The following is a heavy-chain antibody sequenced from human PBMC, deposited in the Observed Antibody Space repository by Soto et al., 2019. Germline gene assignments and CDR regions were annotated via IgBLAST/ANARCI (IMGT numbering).Heavy chain of an antibody. V-gene: IGHV4-59*01. CDR3: ARGAGDDTTPFDY. J-gene: IGHJ4*02. Sequence: PSETLSLTCTVSGASISSYYWSWIRQPPGKGLEWIGYVHYSGSTNFNPSLKSRVTMSVDTSRNQFSLKVTSVTAADTAVYFCARGAGDDTTPFDYWGQGTLVTVSS. D-gene: IGHD3-10*01. CDR1: GASISSYY. CDR2: VHYSGST.